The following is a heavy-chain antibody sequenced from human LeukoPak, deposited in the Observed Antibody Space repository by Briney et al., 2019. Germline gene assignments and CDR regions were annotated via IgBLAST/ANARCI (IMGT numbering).Heavy chain of an antibody. Sequence: SETLSLTCTVSGGSISSYYWSWIRQPPGKGLEWIGYIYYSGSTNYNPSLKSRVTISVDTSKNQFSLKLSSVTAADTAVYYCARRIGYCSGGSCYLYYMDVWGKGTTVTISS. CDR1: GGSISSYY. CDR3: ARRIGYCSGGSCYLYYMDV. D-gene: IGHD2-15*01. J-gene: IGHJ6*03. CDR2: IYYSGST. V-gene: IGHV4-59*12.